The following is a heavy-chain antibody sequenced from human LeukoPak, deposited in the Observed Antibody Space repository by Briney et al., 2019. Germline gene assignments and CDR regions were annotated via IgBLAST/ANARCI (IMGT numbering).Heavy chain of an antibody. J-gene: IGHJ4*02. CDR3: AMSHSLGGSQQLPALAY. CDR2: INPNSGGT. CDR1: GYTFTGYY. D-gene: IGHD6-13*01. V-gene: IGHV1-2*02. Sequence: ASVKVSCKASGYTFTGYYLHWVRQAPGQGLEWMGWINPNSGGTYYSQKFQGRVTMTRDTSISTAYMEVSRLRSDDTAVYYCAMSHSLGGSQQLPALAYWGQGTLVTVSS.